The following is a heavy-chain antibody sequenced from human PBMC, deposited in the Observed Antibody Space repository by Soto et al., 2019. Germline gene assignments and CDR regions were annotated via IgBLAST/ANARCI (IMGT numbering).Heavy chain of an antibody. CDR1: GFTFSSYA. CDR2: ISGSGGST. Sequence: EVQLLESGGGLVQPGGPLRLSCAASGFTFSSYAINWVRQAPGKGLEWVSAISGSGGSTYYADSVKGRFTISRDNSKNTLYLQMNSLRAEDTAVYYCAKPMTTVTYFYFDYWGQGTLVTVSS. V-gene: IGHV3-23*01. D-gene: IGHD4-17*01. J-gene: IGHJ4*02. CDR3: AKPMTTVTYFYFDY.